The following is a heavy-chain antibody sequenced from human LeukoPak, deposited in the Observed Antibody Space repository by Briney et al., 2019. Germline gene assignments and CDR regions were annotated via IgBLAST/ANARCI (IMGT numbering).Heavy chain of an antibody. J-gene: IGHJ5*02. V-gene: IGHV3-30*18. CDR3: AKAAYVLRFRGFDP. Sequence: GGSLRLSCAASGFTFSSYGMHWVRQAPGKGLEWVAVISYDGSNEYYADSVKGRFTISRDNSKNTLYLQMNSLRAEDTAVYYCAKAAYVLRFRGFDPWGQGTLVTVSS. CDR2: ISYDGSNE. D-gene: IGHD5-12*01. CDR1: GFTFSSYG.